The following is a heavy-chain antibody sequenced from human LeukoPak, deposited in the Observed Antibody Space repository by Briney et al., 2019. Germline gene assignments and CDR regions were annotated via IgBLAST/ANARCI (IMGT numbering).Heavy chain of an antibody. CDR3: ARQSIRGVHSGFDY. V-gene: IGHV5-51*01. J-gene: IGHJ4*02. CDR1: GCSFTSYW. CDR2: IYPGDSDT. D-gene: IGHD3-10*01. Sequence: GASLQISCNGAGCSFTSYWIGWVRRLPGKGLEWMGIIYPGDSDTRYSPSFQGQVTISADKSNSTAYLQWSSLKASDTAFYYCARQSIRGVHSGFDYWGQGTLVTVSS.